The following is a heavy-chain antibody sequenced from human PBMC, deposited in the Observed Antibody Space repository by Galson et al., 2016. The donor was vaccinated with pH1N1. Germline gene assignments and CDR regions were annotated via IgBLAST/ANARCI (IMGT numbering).Heavy chain of an antibody. J-gene: IGHJ6*03. CDR3: ARHVALDPPVEYYYIDV. CDR2: IYLDDSDT. V-gene: IGHV5-51*01. Sequence: QSGAEVKKPGESLKISCKGSGYGFPTSWIGWVRQMPGKGLEWMGSIYLDDSDTRYSPSFQGPVTISADKSSRTTYLQWSSLKASDTAIYYCARHVALDPPVEYYYIDVWGKGTTVIVSS. D-gene: IGHD1-1*01. CDR1: GYGFPTSW.